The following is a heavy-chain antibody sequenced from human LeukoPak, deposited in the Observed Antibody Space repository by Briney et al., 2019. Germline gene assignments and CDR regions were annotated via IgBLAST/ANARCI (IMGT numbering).Heavy chain of an antibody. V-gene: IGHV3-13*01. Sequence: PGGSLRLSCVGSGFTFSNHAMHWVRQPPGKGLEWVSAIGISADTSYVGSVKGRFTISRDNSKNTLYLQMNSLRAEDTAVYYCARDSPPGHYYYGMDVWGQGTTVTVSS. CDR2: IGISADT. J-gene: IGHJ6*02. CDR1: GFTFSNHA. CDR3: ARDSPPGHYYYGMDV.